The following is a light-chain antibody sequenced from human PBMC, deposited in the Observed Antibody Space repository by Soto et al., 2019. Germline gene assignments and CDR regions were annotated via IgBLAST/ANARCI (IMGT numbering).Light chain of an antibody. Sequence: EIVLTQSPATLSLSPGERATLSCRASQSVSSYLAWYQQKPGQAPRLLIYDASNRATGIPARFSGSGSGTDFTLTISSLEPEDFAVYYCQQRSNWHFGQGTRLVIK. CDR3: QQRSNWH. CDR1: QSVSSY. CDR2: DAS. J-gene: IGKJ5*01. V-gene: IGKV3-11*01.